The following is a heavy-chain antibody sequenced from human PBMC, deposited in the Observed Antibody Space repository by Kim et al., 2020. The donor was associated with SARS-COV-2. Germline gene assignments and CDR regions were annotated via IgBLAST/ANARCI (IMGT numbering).Heavy chain of an antibody. V-gene: IGHV3-23*03. D-gene: IGHD6-19*01. CDR2: IYSGGSST. J-gene: IGHJ6*02. Sequence: GGSLRLSCAASGFTFSSYAMSWVRQAPGKGLEWGSVIYSGGSSTYYADSVKGRFTISRDNSKNTLYLQMNSLRAEDTAVYYCAKVDRQWLVGYYYYGMDVWGQGPTVTVSS. CDR3: AKVDRQWLVGYYYYGMDV. CDR1: GFTFSSYA.